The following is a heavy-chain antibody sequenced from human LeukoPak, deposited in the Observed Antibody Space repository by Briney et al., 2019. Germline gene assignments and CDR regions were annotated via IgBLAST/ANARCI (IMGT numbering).Heavy chain of an antibody. J-gene: IGHJ5*02. V-gene: IGHV1-69*04. CDR2: LIPVLGMS. D-gene: IGHD5-18*01. CDR1: GGSFSTYA. Sequence: SVKVSCKSSGGSFSTYAVNWVRQAPGQGLEWMGRLIPVLGMSHYAPGFQGRVTLTADRSTNTAYMELDRLTSDDTAVYYCASIPAIYGYSPGWGFDPWGQGTLVTVSS. CDR3: ASIPAIYGYSPGWGFDP.